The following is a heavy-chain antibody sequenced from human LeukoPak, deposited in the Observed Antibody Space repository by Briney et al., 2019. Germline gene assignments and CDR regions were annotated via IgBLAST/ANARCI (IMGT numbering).Heavy chain of an antibody. CDR2: INPSGGST. D-gene: IGHD1-26*01. V-gene: IGHV1-46*01. CDR3: ATKSPPDSGSYYGAWYYYYMDV. CDR1: GYTFTNYY. Sequence: ASVKVSCKASGYTFTNYYMHWVRQAPGQGLEWMGIINPSGGSTSYAQKFQGRVTMTEDTSTDTAYMELSSLRSEDTAVYYCATKSPPDSGSYYGAWYYYYMDVWGKGTTVTVSS. J-gene: IGHJ6*03.